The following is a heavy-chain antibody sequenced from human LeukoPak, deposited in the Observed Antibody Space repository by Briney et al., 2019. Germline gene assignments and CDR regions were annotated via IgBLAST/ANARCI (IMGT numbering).Heavy chain of an antibody. CDR2: INEDGSEK. Sequence: GGSLRLSGAASGITFSRFWMSWVRQAPGKGLQWVANINEDGSEKHYVDSVKGRLTISRDNAENSLYLQMNSLRAEDTAVYYCASGGHLDWWGQGALVTVAS. J-gene: IGHJ4*02. V-gene: IGHV3-7*03. D-gene: IGHD3-16*01. CDR3: ASGGHLDW. CDR1: GITFSRFW.